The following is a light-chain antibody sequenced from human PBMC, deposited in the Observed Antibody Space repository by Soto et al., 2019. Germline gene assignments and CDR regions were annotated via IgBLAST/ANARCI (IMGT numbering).Light chain of an antibody. CDR3: QQYNDWLT. Sequence: DIQMTQSPSTLSGSVGYRVTITCRASQTISSWLAWYQQKPGKAPKLLIYKASTLKSGVPSRFSGSGSGTEFTLTISSLQPDDFAVYYCQQYNDWLTFGGGTTGDIK. J-gene: IGKJ4*01. CDR1: QTISSW. CDR2: KAS. V-gene: IGKV1-5*03.